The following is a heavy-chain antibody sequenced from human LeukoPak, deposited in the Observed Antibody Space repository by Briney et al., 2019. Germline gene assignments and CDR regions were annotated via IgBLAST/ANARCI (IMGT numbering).Heavy chain of an antibody. V-gene: IGHV3-30*02. CDR2: IRADGSDK. D-gene: IGHD3-3*01. J-gene: IGHJ4*02. CDR3: AKDPTPIYYDFWSGPKD. Sequence: GGSLRLSCAASGFTFSDYGMHWVRQAPGKGLEWVAFIRADGSDKYYADSVQGRFSISRDNSKNTLYLQMNSLRAEDTAVFYCAKDPTPIYYDFWSGPKDWGQGTLVTVSS. CDR1: GFTFSDYG.